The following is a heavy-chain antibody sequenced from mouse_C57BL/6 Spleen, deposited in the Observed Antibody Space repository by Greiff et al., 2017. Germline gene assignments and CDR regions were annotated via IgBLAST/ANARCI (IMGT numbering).Heavy chain of an antibody. CDR2: IWRGGST. J-gene: IGHJ3*01. V-gene: IGHV2-5*01. CDR1: GFSLTSYG. CDR3: AKSLYDYDGGFAY. Sequence: QVQLKESGPGLVQPSQSLSITCTVSGFSLTSYGVHWVRQSPGKGLEWLGVIWRGGSTDYNAAFMSRLSITKDNSKSQVFFKMNSLQADDTAIYYCAKSLYDYDGGFAYWGQGTLVTVSA. D-gene: IGHD2-4*01.